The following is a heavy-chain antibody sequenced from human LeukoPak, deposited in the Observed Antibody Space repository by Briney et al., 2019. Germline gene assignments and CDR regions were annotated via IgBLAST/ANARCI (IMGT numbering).Heavy chain of an antibody. Sequence: GGTLRLSCAASGFSFSTYAINWVRQAPEKVLEWVSGIGGSGSSTYYADSVKGRFTISRDNSKNTVYLQMSSLSAEDTVFFFRRKTAYDFLTGYYVAWGQGTLVTVSS. CDR2: IGGSGSST. J-gene: IGHJ5*02. CDR3: RKTAYDFLTGYYVA. D-gene: IGHD3-9*01. CDR1: GFSFSTYA. V-gene: IGHV3-23*01.